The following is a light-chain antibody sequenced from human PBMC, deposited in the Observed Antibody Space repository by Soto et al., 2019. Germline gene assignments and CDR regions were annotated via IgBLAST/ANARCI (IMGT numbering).Light chain of an antibody. J-gene: IGKJ1*01. CDR3: QQYGTSPQT. V-gene: IGKV3-15*01. CDR2: GAS. CDR1: QGVSRK. Sequence: DIVMTQSPATLSVAPGERVTFSCRASQGVSRKLAWYQHKPGQAPRLLISGASTGATGIPARFSGSGSGTEFTLTISSLQSEDCAIYYCQQYGTSPQTFGQGTKVDFK.